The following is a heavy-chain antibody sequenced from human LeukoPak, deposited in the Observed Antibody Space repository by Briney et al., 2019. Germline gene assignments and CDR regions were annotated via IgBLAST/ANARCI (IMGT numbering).Heavy chain of an antibody. D-gene: IGHD2-21*02. Sequence: ASVKVSCKTSGYTFATYFMHWVRQAPGQGLEWMGYIKPDSGVTNYAQKFRGRVTMTWDTSISTAYIELSGLTSDDTAIYYCARPTYCGSNCYFNFDYWGQGTLVTVSS. J-gene: IGHJ4*02. V-gene: IGHV1-2*02. CDR2: IKPDSGVT. CDR3: ARPTYCGSNCYFNFDY. CDR1: GYTFATYF.